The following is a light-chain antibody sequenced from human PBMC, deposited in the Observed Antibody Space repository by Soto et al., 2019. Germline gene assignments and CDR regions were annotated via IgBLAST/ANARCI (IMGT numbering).Light chain of an antibody. CDR3: QQYGRTPLT. CDR2: GAS. CDR1: QGVNTN. V-gene: IGKV3-20*01. J-gene: IGKJ4*01. Sequence: EIVMTQSPATLSVSPGERATFSCRASQGVNTNLAWYQHKPGQAPRLLIYGASSRATGIPDRFSGGGSGADFTLTISRLEPEDFAVYFCQQYGRTPLTFGGGTKVDIK.